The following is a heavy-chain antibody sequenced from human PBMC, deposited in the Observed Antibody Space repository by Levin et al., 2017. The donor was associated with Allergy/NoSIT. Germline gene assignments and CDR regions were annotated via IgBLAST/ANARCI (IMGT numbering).Heavy chain of an antibody. CDR3: AREITGCSSTSCYAGIIDY. Sequence: GESLKISCAASGFTFSSYWMSWVRQAPGKGLEWVANIKQDGSEKYYVDSVKGRFTISRDNAKNSLYLQMNSLRAEDTAVYYCAREITGCSSTSCYAGIIDYWGQGTLVTVSS. J-gene: IGHJ4*02. CDR2: IKQDGSEK. CDR1: GFTFSSYW. D-gene: IGHD2-2*01. V-gene: IGHV3-7*01.